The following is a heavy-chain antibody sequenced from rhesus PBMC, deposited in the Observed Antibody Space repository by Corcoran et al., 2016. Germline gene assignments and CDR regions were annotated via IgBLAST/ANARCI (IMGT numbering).Heavy chain of an antibody. V-gene: IGHV1-200*01. J-gene: IGHJ6*01. Sequence: QVQLVQSGAEVKKPGASVKLPCKASGYTFTSYSINWVRQAPGQGLEGRGWINPSSGKPGYAQKFQGRVTMTRYTARRTAYMELSSLRSEDTAAYYCVRVRGSGINYGLDSWGQGVVVTVSS. D-gene: IGHD2-21*01. CDR2: INPSSGKP. CDR3: VRVRGSGINYGLDS. CDR1: GYTFTSYS.